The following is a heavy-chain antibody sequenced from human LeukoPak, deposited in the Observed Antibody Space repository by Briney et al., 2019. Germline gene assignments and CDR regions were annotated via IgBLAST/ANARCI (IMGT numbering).Heavy chain of an antibody. D-gene: IGHD3-9*01. J-gene: IGHJ3*02. CDR3: ARQYYDILTGYSRGAFDI. Sequence: PSETLSLTCAVYGGSFSGYYWSWIRQPPGKGLEWIGSIYYSGSTYYNPSLKSRVTISVDTSKNQFSLKLSSVTAADTAVYYCARQYYDILTGYSRGAFDIWGQGTMVTVSS. CDR1: GGSFSGYY. CDR2: IYYSGST. V-gene: IGHV4-34*01.